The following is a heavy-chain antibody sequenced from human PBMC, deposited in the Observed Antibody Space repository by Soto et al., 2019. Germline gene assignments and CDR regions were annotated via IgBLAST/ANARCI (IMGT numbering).Heavy chain of an antibody. J-gene: IGHJ4*02. D-gene: IGHD6-19*01. CDR2: ISYDGNDK. Sequence: QVQLVESGGGVVQPGRSLRLSCAASGFTFSSYGMHWVRQAPGKGLEWVAVISYDGNDKYYADSVKGRFTIARDNSKNTLYLQMNSLRADDTAGYYFACTAVDYWGQGTLVTVSS. V-gene: IGHV3-30*03. CDR3: ACTAVDY. CDR1: GFTFSSYG.